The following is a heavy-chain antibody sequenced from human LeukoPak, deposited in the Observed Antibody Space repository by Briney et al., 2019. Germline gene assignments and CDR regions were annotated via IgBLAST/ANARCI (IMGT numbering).Heavy chain of an antibody. CDR1: GFTFSSYE. D-gene: IGHD2-2*01. Sequence: GGSLRLSCAASGFTFSSYEMNWVRQAPGRGLEWVSYISSSGSTIYYADSVKGRFTISRDNAKNSLYLQMNSLRAEDTAVYYRARKRTSLYGMDVWGQGTTVTVSS. J-gene: IGHJ6*02. V-gene: IGHV3-48*03. CDR2: ISSSGSTI. CDR3: ARKRTSLYGMDV.